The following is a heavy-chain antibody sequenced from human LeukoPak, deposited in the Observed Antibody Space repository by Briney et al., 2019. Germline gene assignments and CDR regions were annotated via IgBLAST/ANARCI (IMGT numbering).Heavy chain of an antibody. J-gene: IGHJ5*02. V-gene: IGHV3-21*01. Sequence: PGGSLRLSCAASGFTFSSYSMNWVRRAPGKGLEWGSSIGSSSSYIYYADSVKGRFTISRDNAKNSLYLQMNSLRAEDTAVYYCERGAQYSSSSNWFDPWGQGTLVTVSS. CDR2: IGSSSSYI. D-gene: IGHD6-6*01. CDR1: GFTFSSYS. CDR3: ERGAQYSSSSNWFDP.